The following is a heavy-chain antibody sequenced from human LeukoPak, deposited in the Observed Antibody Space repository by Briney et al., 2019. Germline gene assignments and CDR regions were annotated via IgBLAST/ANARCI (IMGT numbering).Heavy chain of an antibody. CDR2: ISYDGSNK. Sequence: PGGSLRLSCAAPGFTFSSYAMHWVRQAPGKGLEWVAVISYDGSNKYYADSVKGRFTISRDNSKNTLYLQMNSLRAEDTAVYYCAREENWFDPWGQGTLVTVSS. V-gene: IGHV3-30*04. CDR3: AREENWFDP. J-gene: IGHJ5*02. CDR1: GFTFSSYA.